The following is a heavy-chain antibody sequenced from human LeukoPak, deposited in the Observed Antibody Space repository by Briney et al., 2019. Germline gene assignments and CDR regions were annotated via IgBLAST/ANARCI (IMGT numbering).Heavy chain of an antibody. D-gene: IGHD2-15*01. J-gene: IGHJ3*02. V-gene: IGHV4-59*11. CDR1: GGSISSHY. CDR3: ARGRYCSADICSGGDAFDI. Sequence: SETLSLTCTVSGGSISSHYWSWIRQPPGKGLEWIGYIYYSGSTNYNPSLKSRVTMPVDTSKNQFSLKLSSVTAADTAVYYCARGRYCSADICSGGDAFDIWGQGTMVSVSS. CDR2: IYYSGST.